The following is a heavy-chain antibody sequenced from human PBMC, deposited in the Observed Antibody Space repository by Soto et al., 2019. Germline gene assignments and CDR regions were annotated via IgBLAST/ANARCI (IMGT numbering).Heavy chain of an antibody. Sequence: QVQLVQSGAEVKKPGASVKVSCKASGYTFTSYGISWVRQAPGQGLEWMGWISADNGNTNYAQKLQGRVTMTTDTATSKAYRELRSLRCDDTAVYYCARDDPLGYCSSTSCYLDYWGQGTLVTVSS. V-gene: IGHV1-18*01. D-gene: IGHD2-2*01. J-gene: IGHJ4*02. CDR2: ISADNGNT. CDR1: GYTFTSYG. CDR3: ARDDPLGYCSSTSCYLDY.